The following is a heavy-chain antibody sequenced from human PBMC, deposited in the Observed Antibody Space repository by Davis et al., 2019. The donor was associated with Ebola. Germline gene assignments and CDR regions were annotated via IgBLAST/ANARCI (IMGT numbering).Heavy chain of an antibody. Sequence: GSLRLSCAASGFTFSSYSMNWVRQPPGKGLEWIGSIYYRGSTYYNPSLKSRVTISVDTSKNQFSLKLSSVTAADTAVYYCARPERSNSWDDWGQGTLVTVSS. CDR3: ARPERSNSWDD. V-gene: IGHV4-39*01. CDR1: GFTFSSYSMN. D-gene: IGHD6-13*01. CDR2: IYYRGST. J-gene: IGHJ4*02.